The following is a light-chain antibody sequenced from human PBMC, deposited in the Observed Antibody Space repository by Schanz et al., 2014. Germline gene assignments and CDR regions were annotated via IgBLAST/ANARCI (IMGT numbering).Light chain of an antibody. Sequence: QSALTQPASVSFSLFPSLPLSFTGSSSDVFTYNYVSWYQQYPGKAPKLIIYDVNNRPSGVSYRFSGSKSGNTASLTISGLQAEDEADYYCSSYTRSSTVIFGGGTKLTVL. CDR1: SSDVFTYNY. CDR3: SSYTRSSTVI. J-gene: IGLJ2*01. V-gene: IGLV2-14*01. CDR2: DVN.